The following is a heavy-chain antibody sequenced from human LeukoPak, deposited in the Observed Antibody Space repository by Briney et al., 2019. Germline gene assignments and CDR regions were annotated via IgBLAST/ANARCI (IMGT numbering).Heavy chain of an antibody. CDR2: IKQDGSEK. V-gene: IGHV3-7*03. Sequence: GGSLRLSCAASRFTFSNYWMSWVRQAPGKGLEWVANIKQDGSEKYYVDSVKGRFAISRDNAKNSLYLQMNSLRAEDTAVYYCARGLELKSSVGWSGAFDIWGQGTMVTVSS. J-gene: IGHJ3*02. CDR1: RFTFSNYW. D-gene: IGHD1-26*01. CDR3: ARGLELKSSVGWSGAFDI.